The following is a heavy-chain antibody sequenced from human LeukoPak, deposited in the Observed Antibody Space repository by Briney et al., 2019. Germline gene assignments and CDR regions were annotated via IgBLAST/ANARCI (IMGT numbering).Heavy chain of an antibody. CDR2: INHSGTA. D-gene: IGHD3-10*01. J-gene: IGHJ4*02. CDR1: GGSLSAYY. CDR3: ARVELISGSHLIFDY. V-gene: IGHV4-34*01. Sequence: PSETLSLTCAVYGGSLSAYYWSWIRQPPGKGLEWIGEINHSGTANYNPSLKSRVTMSGDTSKNQLSLKLSSVTAADTAVYYCARVELISGSHLIFDYWGQGTLLTVSS.